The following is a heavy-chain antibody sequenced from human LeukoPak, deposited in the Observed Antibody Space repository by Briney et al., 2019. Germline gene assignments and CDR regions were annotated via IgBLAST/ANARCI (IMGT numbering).Heavy chain of an antibody. CDR2: FDPEDGET. J-gene: IGHJ1*01. Sequence: ASVRVSCKVSGYTLTELSMHWVRQAPGKGLEWMGGFDPEDGETIYAQKFQGRVTMTEDTSTDTAYMELSSLRSEDTAVYYCATVPRYSGSYYGYFQHWGQGTLVTVSS. CDR3: ATVPRYSGSYYGYFQH. V-gene: IGHV1-24*01. D-gene: IGHD1-26*01. CDR1: GYTLTELS.